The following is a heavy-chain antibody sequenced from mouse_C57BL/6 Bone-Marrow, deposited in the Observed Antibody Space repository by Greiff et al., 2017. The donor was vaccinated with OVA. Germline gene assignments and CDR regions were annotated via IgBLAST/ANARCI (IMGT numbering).Heavy chain of an antibody. CDR2: INPNNGGT. D-gene: IGHD2-4*01. J-gene: IGHJ4*01. CDR3: ARSYDYIYYAMDY. CDR1: GYTFTDYN. Sequence: EVHLVESGPELVKPGASVKIPCKASGYTFTDYNMDWVKQSHGKSLEWIGDINPNNGGTIYNQKFKGKATLTVDKSSSTAYMELRSLTSEDTAVYYCARSYDYIYYAMDYWGQGTSVTVSS. V-gene: IGHV1-18*01.